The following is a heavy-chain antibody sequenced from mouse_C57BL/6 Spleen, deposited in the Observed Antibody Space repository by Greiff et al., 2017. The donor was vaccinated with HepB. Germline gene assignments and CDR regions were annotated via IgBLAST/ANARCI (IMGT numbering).Heavy chain of an antibody. Sequence: QVQLQQSGPELVKPGASVKISCKASGYAFSSSWMNWVKQRPGKGLEWIGRIYPGDGDTNYNGKFKGKATLTADKSSSTAYMQLSSLTSEDSAVYFCARGDWAYFDYWGQGTTLTVSS. V-gene: IGHV1-82*01. CDR2: IYPGDGDT. J-gene: IGHJ2*01. CDR1: GYAFSSSW. CDR3: ARGDWAYFDY. D-gene: IGHD4-1*01.